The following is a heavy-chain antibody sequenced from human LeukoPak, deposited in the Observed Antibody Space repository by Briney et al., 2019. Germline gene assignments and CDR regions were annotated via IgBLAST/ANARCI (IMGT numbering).Heavy chain of an antibody. CDR1: GFTFSSYG. D-gene: IGHD2-15*01. Sequence: GGSLRLSCAASGFTFSSYGMHWVRQAPGKGLEGVAFLRYDGSNKYYADSVKGRFTISRDNSKNTLYLQMNSLRAEDTAVYYCARGGMVVAATYLSDYWGQGTLVTVSS. V-gene: IGHV3-30*02. J-gene: IGHJ4*02. CDR2: LRYDGSNK. CDR3: ARGGMVVAATYLSDY.